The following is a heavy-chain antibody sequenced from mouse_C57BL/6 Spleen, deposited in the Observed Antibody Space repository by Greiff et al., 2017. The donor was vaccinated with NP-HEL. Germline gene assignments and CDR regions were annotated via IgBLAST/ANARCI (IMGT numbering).Heavy chain of an antibody. CDR2: IYPGSGST. J-gene: IGHJ2*01. V-gene: IGHV1-55*01. Sequence: VQLQQPGAELVKPGASVKMSCKASGYTFTSYWITWVKQRPGQGLEWIGDIYPGSGSTNYNEKFTGKATLTVATSSSTAYMQRSSLTSEDSAVYYCARADYYGSSYAFDYWGQGTTLTVSS. CDR3: ARADYYGSSYAFDY. CDR1: GYTFTSYW. D-gene: IGHD1-1*01.